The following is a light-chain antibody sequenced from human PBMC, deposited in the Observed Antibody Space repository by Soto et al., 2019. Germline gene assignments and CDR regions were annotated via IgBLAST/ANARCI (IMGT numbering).Light chain of an antibody. CDR2: GGTGGIVG. Sequence: QPVLTQPPSASASLGASVTLTCTLSSGYSNYKVDWYQQRPGKGPRFVMRGGTGGIVGSKGDGIPDRFSVLGSGLNRYLTIKNIQEEDESDYHCGADHGSGSNFVVVFGGGTKVTVL. CDR1: SGYSNYK. V-gene: IGLV9-49*01. J-gene: IGLJ2*01. CDR3: GADHGSGSNFVVV.